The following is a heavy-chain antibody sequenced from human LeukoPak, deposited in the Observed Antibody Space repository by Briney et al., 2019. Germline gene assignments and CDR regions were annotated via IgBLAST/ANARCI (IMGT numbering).Heavy chain of an antibody. D-gene: IGHD1-26*01. CDR2: MNPNSGNT. Sequence: ASVKVSCKASGYTFTSYDINWLRQATGQGPEWMGSMNPNSGNTDYAQKFQGRVTMTRNTSISTAYMELSSLRSDDTAVYYCARGIAILYYYYGMDVWGQGTTVTVSS. CDR1: GYTFTSYD. J-gene: IGHJ6*02. CDR3: ARGIAILYYYYGMDV. V-gene: IGHV1-8*01.